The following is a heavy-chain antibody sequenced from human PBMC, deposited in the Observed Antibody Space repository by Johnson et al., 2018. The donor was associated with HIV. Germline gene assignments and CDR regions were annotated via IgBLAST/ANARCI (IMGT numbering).Heavy chain of an antibody. CDR1: GFTFSDYY. J-gene: IGHJ3*02. D-gene: IGHD2-21*01. CDR3: AKDNCGTQAYAFDI. CDR2: ISSSGSTI. Sequence: QVQLVESGGGLVKPGGSLRLSCATSGFTFSDYYMSWIRQPPGKGLEWLSYISSSGSTIYYADSVKGRFTISRDNAKNSLYLQMNSLRGEDTAVYYCAKDNCGTQAYAFDIWGQGTMVTVSS. V-gene: IGHV3-11*04.